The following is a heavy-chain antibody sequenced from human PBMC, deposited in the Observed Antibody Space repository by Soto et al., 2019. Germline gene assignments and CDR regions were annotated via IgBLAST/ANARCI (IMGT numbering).Heavy chain of an antibody. CDR3: ARIRSAMSKGDAYDV. D-gene: IGHD5-18*01. CDR1: GFTLSTYS. V-gene: IGHV3-30-3*01. J-gene: IGHJ3*01. Sequence: QVQLVESGGGVVQPGTSLRLACAASGFTLSTYSMYWVRQTPGTGLEWVTVTSYDGINKYYADSVKGRFTVSRDNSKKTMYLHMDSLRPEDSAVYYCARIRSAMSKGDAYDVWGQGTMVAVSS. CDR2: TSYDGINK.